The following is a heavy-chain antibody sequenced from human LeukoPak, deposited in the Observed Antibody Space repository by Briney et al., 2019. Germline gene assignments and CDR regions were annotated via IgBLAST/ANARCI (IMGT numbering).Heavy chain of an antibody. CDR3: ARSGKRGYSYGRYMDV. J-gene: IGHJ6*03. CDR2: IYTSRST. CDR1: GGSICSGSYY. V-gene: IGHV4-61*02. D-gene: IGHD5-18*01. Sequence: PSETLSLTCTVSGGSICSGSYYWRWLRQPAGRGVEWIGLIYTSRSTTYIPSLNSRVTISLDTSKNQFSLKLSSVTAADTAVYYCARSGKRGYSYGRYMDVWGKGTTVTVSS.